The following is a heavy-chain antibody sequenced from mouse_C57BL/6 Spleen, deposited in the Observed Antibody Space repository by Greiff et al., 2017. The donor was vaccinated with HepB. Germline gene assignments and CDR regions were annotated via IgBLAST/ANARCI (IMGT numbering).Heavy chain of an antibody. Sequence: VQLQQPGAELVMPGASVKLSCKASGYTFTSYWMHWVKQRPGQGLEWIGEIDPSDSYTNYNQKFKGKSTLTVDKSSSTAYMQLSSLTSEDSAVYYCARSGREYYGRSFDYWGQGTTLTVSS. CDR1: GYTFTSYW. CDR2: IDPSDSYT. V-gene: IGHV1-69*01. J-gene: IGHJ2*01. CDR3: ARSGREYYGRSFDY. D-gene: IGHD1-1*01.